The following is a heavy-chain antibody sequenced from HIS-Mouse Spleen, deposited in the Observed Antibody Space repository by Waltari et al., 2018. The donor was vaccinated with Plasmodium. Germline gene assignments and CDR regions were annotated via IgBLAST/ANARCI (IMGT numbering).Heavy chain of an antibody. J-gene: IGHJ1*01. Sequence: QVQLVQSGAEVKKPGASVKVSCKASGYTFTGYYMHWVRQDPGKGLEWSGWINHNSGGTNYAQKYQGRVTMTRDTSISSAYMVLSRLRSDDTAVYYCARVLGYKAAAGTFVEYFQHWGQGTLVTVSS. CDR3: ARVLGYKAAAGTFVEYFQH. D-gene: IGHD6-13*01. CDR1: GYTFTGYY. CDR2: INHNSGGT. V-gene: IGHV1-2*02.